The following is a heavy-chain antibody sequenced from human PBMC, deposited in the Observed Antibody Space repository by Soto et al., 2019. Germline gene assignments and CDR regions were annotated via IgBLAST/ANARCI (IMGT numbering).Heavy chain of an antibody. CDR2: IWYDGSSK. J-gene: IGHJ4*02. Sequence: QVQLVESGGGVVQPGRSLRLSCTASGFTFSSYGMHWVRQAPGKGLEWVSVIWYDGSSKYYADSVNGLFTISRDNSKNTLYLQMNSLRAEDTAVYYCARDRVVYRPDNFDYWGQGALVTVSS. CDR1: GFTFSSYG. CDR3: ARDRVVYRPDNFDY. V-gene: IGHV3-33*01. D-gene: IGHD2-8*02.